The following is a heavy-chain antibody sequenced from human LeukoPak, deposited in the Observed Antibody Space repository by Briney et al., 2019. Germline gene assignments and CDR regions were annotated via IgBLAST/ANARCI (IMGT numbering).Heavy chain of an antibody. Sequence: PGGSLRLSCAASGFAFSTYGMSWVRQAPGKGLEWVSAISGSGGTTYYADSVMGRFTISRDNSKNTLYLQMNSLRAEDTAVYYCAKDSDYDYVWGKNYFDYWGQGTLVTVSS. CDR2: ISGSGGTT. CDR1: GFAFSTYG. D-gene: IGHD3-16*01. CDR3: AKDSDYDYVWGKNYFDY. V-gene: IGHV3-23*01. J-gene: IGHJ4*02.